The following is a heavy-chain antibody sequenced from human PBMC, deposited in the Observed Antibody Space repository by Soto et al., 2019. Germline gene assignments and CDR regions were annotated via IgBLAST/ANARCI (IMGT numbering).Heavy chain of an antibody. V-gene: IGHV3-9*01. J-gene: IGHJ4*02. CDR2: ISWNSGSI. CDR1: GFTFDDYA. Sequence: PGGSLRLSCAASGFTFDDYAMHWVRQAPGKGLEWVSGISWNSGSIGYADSVKGRFTISRDNAKNSLYLQMNSLRAEDTALYYCAKGHAPGYSSSWYFGYWGQGTLVTVSS. CDR3: AKGHAPGYSSSWYFGY. D-gene: IGHD6-13*01.